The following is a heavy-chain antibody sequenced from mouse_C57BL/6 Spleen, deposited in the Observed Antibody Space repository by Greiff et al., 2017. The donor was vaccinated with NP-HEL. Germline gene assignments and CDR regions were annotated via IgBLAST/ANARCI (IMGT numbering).Heavy chain of an antibody. J-gene: IGHJ2*01. Sequence: EVKLQQSGPELVKPGASVKISCKASGYTFTDYYMNWVKQSHGKGLEWIGDINPNNGGTSYNQKFKGKATLTVDKSSSTAYMELRSLTSEDSAVYYCARNGYYRNYFDYWGQGTTLTVSS. V-gene: IGHV1-26*01. CDR1: GYTFTDYY. CDR2: INPNNGGT. CDR3: ARNGYYRNYFDY. D-gene: IGHD2-3*01.